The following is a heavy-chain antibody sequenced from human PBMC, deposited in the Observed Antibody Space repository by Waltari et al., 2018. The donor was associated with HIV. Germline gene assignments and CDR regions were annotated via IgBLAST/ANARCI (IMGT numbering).Heavy chain of an antibody. D-gene: IGHD3-10*02. CDR3: ARGNSMLRMAELDY. CDR1: GYSFRNYA. J-gene: IGHJ4*02. Sequence: QVNLVQSGAVVKKPGASVKISCEASGYSFRNYAINWVRQAPGQGLEWMGWISAYNRDSKYAEKVQGRVTITTDTSTNTAYIEIRSLRSDDTAVYFCARGNSMLRMAELDYWGQGTLVTVSS. CDR2: ISAYNRDS. V-gene: IGHV1-18*01.